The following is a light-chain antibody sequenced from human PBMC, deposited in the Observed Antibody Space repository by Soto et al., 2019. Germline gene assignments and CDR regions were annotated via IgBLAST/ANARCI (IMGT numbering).Light chain of an antibody. J-gene: IGLJ1*01. V-gene: IGLV2-14*03. Sequence: QSVLTQPASVSGPPRHSITITCTGTSSDVGGYNYVSWYQQHPGKAPKVLISDVSNRPSGISNRFSGSKSGNTASLTISGLQAEDEADYYCSSYTSIDTWVFGTGTKSPS. CDR3: SSYTSIDTWV. CDR1: SSDVGGYNY. CDR2: DVS.